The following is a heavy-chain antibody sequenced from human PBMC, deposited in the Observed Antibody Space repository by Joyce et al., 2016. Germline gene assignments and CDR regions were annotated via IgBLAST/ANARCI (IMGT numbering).Heavy chain of an antibody. CDR2: IWYDGTNE. Sequence: QVQLVDSGGGVVQPGRSLRLSCAASGFTFSNYVMHWVRQAQGKGVEWVAVIWYDGTNEYYADSVKGRFTISRDNSKNTLFLQMNSLRAEDTAVYYCARRDFDYWGQGTLVTVSS. CDR1: GFTFSNYV. V-gene: IGHV3-33*01. CDR3: ARRDFDY. J-gene: IGHJ4*02.